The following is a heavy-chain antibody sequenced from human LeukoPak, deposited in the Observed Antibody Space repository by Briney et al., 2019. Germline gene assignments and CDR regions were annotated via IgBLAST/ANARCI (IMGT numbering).Heavy chain of an antibody. Sequence: GGSLRLSCVASGFTFSNYSMNWVRQAPGKGLEWVSYISRSSSMIYHADSVKGRFTISRDNAKNSLYLQMNSLRAEDTALYYCAKGEYYYDSSGYALDYWGQGTLVTVSS. J-gene: IGHJ4*02. CDR2: ISRSSSMI. D-gene: IGHD3-22*01. CDR1: GFTFSNYS. CDR3: AKGEYYYDSSGYALDY. V-gene: IGHV3-48*04.